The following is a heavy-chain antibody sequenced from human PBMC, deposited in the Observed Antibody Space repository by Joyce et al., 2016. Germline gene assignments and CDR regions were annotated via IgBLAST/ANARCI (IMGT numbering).Heavy chain of an antibody. J-gene: IGHJ4*02. CDR2: IYQSGST. D-gene: IGHD4-11*01. CDR3: ARGLSAFDYSNYAGYDY. Sequence: QVQLQQWGAGLLKPSETLSLTCADYGGSFSGYYWGWIRQPPGEGLEWIGEIYQSGSTNDTPSLESRFTIAVDTSKTQFSLRLSSVTAADTAVYYCARGLSAFDYSNYAGYDYWGQGTLVTVSS. V-gene: IGHV4-34*01. CDR1: GGSFSGYY.